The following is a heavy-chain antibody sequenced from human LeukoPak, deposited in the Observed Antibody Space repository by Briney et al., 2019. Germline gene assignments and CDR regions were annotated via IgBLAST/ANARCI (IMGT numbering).Heavy chain of an antibody. J-gene: IGHJ4*02. D-gene: IGHD3-10*01. CDR2: IYHSGST. CDR3: ARDGYGGVDY. Sequence: SETLSLTCAVSGDSISTYYWSWIRQSPGKGLEWIGYIYHSGSTKYNPSLKSRVTISVDTSKKQFSLKLSSVTAADTAVYYCARDGYGGVDYWGQGTLVTVSS. V-gene: IGHV4-59*01. CDR1: GDSISTYY.